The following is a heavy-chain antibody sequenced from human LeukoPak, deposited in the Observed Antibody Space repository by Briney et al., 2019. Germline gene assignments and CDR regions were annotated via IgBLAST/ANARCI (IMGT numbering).Heavy chain of an antibody. Sequence: SETLSLTCTVSGGSISRGGDYWTWIRQHPGKGLEWIGNTYYGGNTYYNPSLKSRGTISIDTSKNQFSLKLTSVTAADTAVYYCARRDGYNCFDYWGQGTLVTVSS. CDR1: GGSISRGGDY. J-gene: IGHJ4*02. CDR2: TYYGGNT. V-gene: IGHV4-31*03. D-gene: IGHD5-24*01. CDR3: ARRDGYNCFDY.